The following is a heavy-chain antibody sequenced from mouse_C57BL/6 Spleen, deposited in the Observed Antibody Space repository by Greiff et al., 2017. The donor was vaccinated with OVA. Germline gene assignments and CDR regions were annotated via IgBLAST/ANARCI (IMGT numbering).Heavy chain of an antibody. Sequence: EVQLVESGGGLVKPGGSLKLSCAASGFTFSDYGMHWVRQAPEQGLEWVAYISSGSSTIYYADTVKGRFTISRDNAKNTLFLQMASLRAEDTAMYYCARFWFAYWGQGTLVTVAA. CDR3: ARFWFAY. J-gene: IGHJ3*01. CDR2: ISSGSSTI. CDR1: GFTFSDYG. V-gene: IGHV5-17*01.